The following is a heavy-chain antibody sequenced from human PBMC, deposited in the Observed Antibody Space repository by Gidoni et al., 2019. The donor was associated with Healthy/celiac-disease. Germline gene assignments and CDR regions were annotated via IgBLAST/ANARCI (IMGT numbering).Heavy chain of an antibody. J-gene: IGHJ4*02. CDR2: ISGSVGST. CDR3: AKGLLRYFDLLSFDY. V-gene: IGHV3-23*01. Sequence: EVQLLESGGGLVQPGGSLRLSCAASGFTFSSYAMSWVRQAPGKGLEWVSGISGSVGSTYYADSVKGRFTISRDNSKNTLYLQMNSLRAEDTAVYYCAKGLLRYFDLLSFDYWGQGTLVTVSS. D-gene: IGHD3-9*01. CDR1: GFTFSSYA.